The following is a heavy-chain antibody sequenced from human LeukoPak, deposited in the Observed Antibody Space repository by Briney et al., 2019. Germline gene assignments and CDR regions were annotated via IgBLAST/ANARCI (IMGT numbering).Heavy chain of an antibody. Sequence: GASVKVSCKASGYTFTGYYMHWVRQAPGQGLEWMGWINPNSGGTNYAQKFQGRATMTRDTSISTAYMELSRLRSDDTAVYYCARNDYSNYVGYWYLDLWGRGTLVTVSS. CDR1: GYTFTGYY. D-gene: IGHD4-11*01. CDR2: INPNSGGT. V-gene: IGHV1-2*02. J-gene: IGHJ2*01. CDR3: ARNDYSNYVGYWYLDL.